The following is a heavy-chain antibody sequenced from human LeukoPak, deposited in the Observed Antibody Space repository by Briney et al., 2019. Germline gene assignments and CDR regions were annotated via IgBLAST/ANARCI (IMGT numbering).Heavy chain of an antibody. J-gene: IGHJ3*02. CDR3: ARESPRRFYDSSGDAFDI. V-gene: IGHV4-39*07. CDR2: IYYSGST. Sequence: SETLSLTCAVYGGSISSSSYYWGWIRQPPGKGLEWIGSIYYSGSTYYNPSLKSRVTISVDTSKNQFSLKLSSVTAADTAVYYCARESPRRFYDSSGDAFDIWGQGTMVTVSS. D-gene: IGHD3-22*01. CDR1: GGSISSSSYY.